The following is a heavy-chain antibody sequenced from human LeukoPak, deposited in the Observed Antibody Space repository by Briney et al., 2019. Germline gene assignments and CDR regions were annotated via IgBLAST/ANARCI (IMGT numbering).Heavy chain of an antibody. Sequence: GGSLRLSCAASGFTFSTYVMLWVGPAPGKGLEYGSAITGDGGYTYYANSVKGRFTISRDNSKKTLYLQMGSLRADDMAVYYCARVSTNDRRNAFDIWGQGTMVTVSS. CDR1: GFTFSTYV. CDR2: ITGDGGYT. D-gene: IGHD2-8*01. V-gene: IGHV3-64*01. J-gene: IGHJ3*02. CDR3: ARVSTNDRRNAFDI.